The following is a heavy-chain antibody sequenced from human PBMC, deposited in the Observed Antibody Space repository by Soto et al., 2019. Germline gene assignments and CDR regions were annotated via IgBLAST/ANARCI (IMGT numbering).Heavy chain of an antibody. D-gene: IGHD2-15*01. CDR1: GGSISSSNW. J-gene: IGHJ5*02. CDR3: ASQRRQGRAPWFDP. Sequence: QVQLQESGPGLVKPSGTLSLTCAVSGGSISSSNWWSWVRQPPGKGLEWIGEIYHSGRTNYNPSLTGLVTISVDKSKNQFSLKLSSVTAADTAVYYCASQRRQGRAPWFDPWGQGTLVTVSS. CDR2: IYHSGRT. V-gene: IGHV4-4*02.